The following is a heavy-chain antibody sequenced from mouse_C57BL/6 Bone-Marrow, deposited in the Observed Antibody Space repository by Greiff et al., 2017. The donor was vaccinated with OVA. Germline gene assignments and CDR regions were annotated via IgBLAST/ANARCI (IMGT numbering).Heavy chain of an antibody. V-gene: IGHV7-3*01. D-gene: IGHD1-1*01. J-gene: IGHJ4*01. CDR2: IRNKANGYTT. CDR1: GFTFTDYY. Sequence: EVPVVDSGGGLVQPGGSLSLSCAASGFTFTDYYMSWVRQPPGKALECLGFIRNKANGYTTEYSASVKVLFTISRVNCQSILYLQMNALRAEDSATYYCARYNNYYGSSFWAMDYCGQGTSVTVSS. CDR3: ARYNNYYGSSFWAMDY.